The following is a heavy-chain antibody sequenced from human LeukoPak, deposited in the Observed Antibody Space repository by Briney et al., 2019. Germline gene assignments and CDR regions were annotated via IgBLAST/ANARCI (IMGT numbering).Heavy chain of an antibody. D-gene: IGHD3-22*01. CDR2: IYYSGST. V-gene: IGHV4-39*01. CDR3: ASHTYYYDSYYFDY. Sequence: NSGGSLRLSCAASGFTFSSYWMSWIRQPPGKGLEWIGSIYYSGSTYYNPSLKSRVTISVDTSKNQFSLKLSSVTAADTAVYYCASHTYYYDSYYFDYWGQGTLVTVSS. J-gene: IGHJ4*02. CDR1: GFTFSSYW.